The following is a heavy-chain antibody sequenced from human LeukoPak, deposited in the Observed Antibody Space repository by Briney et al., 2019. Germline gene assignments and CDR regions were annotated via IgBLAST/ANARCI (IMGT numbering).Heavy chain of an antibody. J-gene: IGHJ4*02. Sequence: SETLSLTCAVYGGSFSGYYWSWIRQPPGKGLEWIGEINHSGSTNYNPSLKSRVTMSVDTSKNQFSLKLSSVTAADTAVYYYARGSYYFDYWGQGTLVTVSS. CDR2: INHSGST. CDR1: GGSFSGYY. D-gene: IGHD6-6*01. CDR3: ARGSYYFDY. V-gene: IGHV4-34*01.